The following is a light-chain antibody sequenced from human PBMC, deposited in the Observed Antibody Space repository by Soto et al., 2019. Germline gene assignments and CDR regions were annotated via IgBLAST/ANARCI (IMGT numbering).Light chain of an antibody. CDR3: SSYRHTITFYV. CDR1: SSDVGGYDY. Sequence: QSALTQPASVSGSPGQSITISCTGTSSDVGGYDYVSWYQQHPGKAPKLLISEVNHRPSGVSSRFSGSKSGSTASLTISGLQAEDEADYYCSSYRHTITFYVFGTGTKLTVL. CDR2: EVN. J-gene: IGLJ1*01. V-gene: IGLV2-14*01.